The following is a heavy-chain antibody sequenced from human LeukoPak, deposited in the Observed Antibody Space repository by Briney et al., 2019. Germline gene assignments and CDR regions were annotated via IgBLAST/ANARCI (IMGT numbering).Heavy chain of an antibody. Sequence: SQTLSLTCAISGDSVSRNSVTWDWIRQSPSRGLEWLGRTYYRSKWYNDYAVSVKSRITINPDTSKNQFSLQLNSVTPEDTAVYYCARSSSSLPPWYFDLWGRGTLVTVSS. V-gene: IGHV6-1*01. J-gene: IGHJ2*01. CDR3: ARSSSSLPPWYFDL. CDR2: TYYRSKWYN. D-gene: IGHD6-6*01. CDR1: GDSVSRNSVT.